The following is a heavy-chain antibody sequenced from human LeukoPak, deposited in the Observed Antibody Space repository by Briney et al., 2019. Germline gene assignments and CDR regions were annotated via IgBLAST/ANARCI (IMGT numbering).Heavy chain of an antibody. J-gene: IGHJ6*03. V-gene: IGHV3-23*01. Sequence: PGGSLRLSCAASGFTFDDYGMSWVRQAPGKGLEWVSAISGSGGSTYYADSVKGRFTISRDNSKNTLYLQMNSLRAEDTAVYYCAKGPGIAAFSPKNYYMDVWGKGTTVTVSS. CDR3: AKGPGIAAFSPKNYYMDV. D-gene: IGHD6-13*01. CDR2: ISGSGGST. CDR1: GFTFDDYG.